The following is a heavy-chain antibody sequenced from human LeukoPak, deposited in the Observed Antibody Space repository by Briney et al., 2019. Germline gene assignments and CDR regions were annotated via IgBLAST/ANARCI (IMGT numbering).Heavy chain of an antibody. D-gene: IGHD6-19*01. Sequence: SETLSLTCTVSGGSISSSSYYWGWIRQPPGKGLEWIGSIYYSGSTYYNPSLKSRVTISVDTSKNQFSLKLSSVTAADTAVYYCARVDRGQWLVRGVFDYWGQGTLVTVSS. CDR3: ARVDRGQWLVRGVFDY. CDR1: GGSISSSSYY. J-gene: IGHJ4*02. CDR2: IYYSGST. V-gene: IGHV4-39*07.